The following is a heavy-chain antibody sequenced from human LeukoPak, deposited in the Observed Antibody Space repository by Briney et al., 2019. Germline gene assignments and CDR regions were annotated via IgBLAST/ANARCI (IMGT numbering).Heavy chain of an antibody. CDR2: INHSGST. CDR3: ARDEPDFWSGYYYFDY. Sequence: PSETLSLTCAVYGGSFSGYYWSWIRQPPGKGLEWIGEINHSGSTNYNPSLKSRVTMSVDTSKNQFSLKLSSVTAADTAVYYCARDEPDFWSGYYYFDYWGQGTLVTVSS. V-gene: IGHV4-34*01. J-gene: IGHJ4*02. D-gene: IGHD3-3*01. CDR1: GGSFSGYY.